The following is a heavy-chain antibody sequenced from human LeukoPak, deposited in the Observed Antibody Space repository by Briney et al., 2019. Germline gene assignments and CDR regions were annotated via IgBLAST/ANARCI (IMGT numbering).Heavy chain of an antibody. CDR3: ARDASSGTYFSYAFDM. CDR2: ISSSSSYI. D-gene: IGHD1-26*01. CDR1: GFTFSSYS. J-gene: IGHJ3*02. Sequence: GGSLRLSCAASGFTFSSYSMNWVRQAPGKGLEWVSSISSSSSYIYYADSVKGRFTISRDNAKNSLYLEMNTLRAEDTAVYYCARDASSGTYFSYAFDMWGQGTAVTVSS. V-gene: IGHV3-21*01.